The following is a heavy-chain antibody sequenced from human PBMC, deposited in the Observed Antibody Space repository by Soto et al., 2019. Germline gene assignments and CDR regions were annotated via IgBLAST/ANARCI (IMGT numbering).Heavy chain of an antibody. J-gene: IGHJ6*02. CDR3: ARVLRVLEWYQYYYYGMDV. D-gene: IGHD3-3*01. V-gene: IGHV1-8*01. CDR2: MNPNSGNT. CDR1: GWTFTSYD. Sequence: GASVTVSRQPSGWTFTSYDINWVRQATGQGLEGMGWMNPNSGNTGYAQKFQGSVTMNRNTSISTAHMELSSLRSEDTAVYYCARVLRVLEWYQYYYYGMDVWGQGTTVTVSS.